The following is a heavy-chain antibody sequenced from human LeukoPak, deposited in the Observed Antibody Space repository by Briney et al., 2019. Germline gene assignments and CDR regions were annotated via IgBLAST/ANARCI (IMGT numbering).Heavy chain of an antibody. CDR3: ARTMVTTENFDY. J-gene: IGHJ4*02. CDR2: IYWDDDK. V-gene: IGHV2-5*02. CDR1: GFSLSTSGVG. D-gene: IGHD4-17*01. Sequence: SGPTLVNPTQTLTLTCTFSGFSLSTSGVGVSWIRQPPGKALEWLALIYWDDDKRYSPSLKSRLTITKDTSKNQVVLTMTNMDPVDTATYYCARTMVTTENFDYWGQGTLVTVSS.